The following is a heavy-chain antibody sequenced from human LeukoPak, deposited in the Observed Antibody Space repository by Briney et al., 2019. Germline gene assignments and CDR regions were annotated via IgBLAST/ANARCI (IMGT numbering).Heavy chain of an antibody. CDR1: GYTFTSYG. CDR2: ISTYNGNT. Sequence: ASVKVSCKASGYTFTSYGISWVRQAPGQGLEWLGWISTYNGNTHYAQKLQGRVTMTTDTSTSTAYMELRSLRSDDTAVYYCARGPHGYYYGSAHFDYWGQGTLVTVSS. CDR3: ARGPHGYYYGSAHFDY. D-gene: IGHD3-10*01. V-gene: IGHV1-18*01. J-gene: IGHJ4*02.